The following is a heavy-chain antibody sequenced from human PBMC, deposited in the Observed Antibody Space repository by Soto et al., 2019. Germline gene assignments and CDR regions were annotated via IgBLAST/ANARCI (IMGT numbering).Heavy chain of an antibody. V-gene: IGHV1-18*01. J-gene: IGHJ4*02. CDR3: ARIGPGIAVAGQGDY. D-gene: IGHD6-19*01. CDR1: GYTFTSCG. Sequence: ASVKVSCKASGYTFTSCGISWVRQAPGQGLEWMGGIIPFNGTANYAQKFQGRVTITADTSTSTAYMELSSLRSEDTAVYYCARIGPGIAVAGQGDYWGQGTLVTVSS. CDR2: IIPFNGTA.